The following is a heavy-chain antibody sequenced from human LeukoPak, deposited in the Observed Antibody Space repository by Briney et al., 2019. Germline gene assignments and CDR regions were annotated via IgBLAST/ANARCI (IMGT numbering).Heavy chain of an antibody. J-gene: IGHJ4*02. CDR3: ARDRYCSGGSCYTGFDY. D-gene: IGHD2-15*01. CDR2: IKQDGSEK. CDR1: GFTVSSYW. Sequence: PGGSLRLSCAASGFTVSSYWMSWVRQAPGKGLEWVANIKQDGSEKYYVDSVKGRFTISRDNAKNPLYLQMNSLRAEDTAVYYCARDRYCSGGSCYTGFDYWGQGTLVTVSS. V-gene: IGHV3-7*01.